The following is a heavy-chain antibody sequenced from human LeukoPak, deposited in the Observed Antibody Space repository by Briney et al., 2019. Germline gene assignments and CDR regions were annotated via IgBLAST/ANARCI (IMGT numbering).Heavy chain of an antibody. CDR3: AKDPVVPAAMRSLYSDNYVDV. D-gene: IGHD2-2*01. J-gene: IGHJ6*03. Sequence: GGSLRLSCAASGFIFDNSAMSWVRQAPGKGLEWVSAISISGATTYYADSVKGRFTISRDNSKNTLYLKMNRLRAEDAAVYYCAKDPVVPAAMRSLYSDNYVDVWGKGTTVTVSS. CDR2: ISISGATT. CDR1: GFIFDNSA. V-gene: IGHV3-23*01.